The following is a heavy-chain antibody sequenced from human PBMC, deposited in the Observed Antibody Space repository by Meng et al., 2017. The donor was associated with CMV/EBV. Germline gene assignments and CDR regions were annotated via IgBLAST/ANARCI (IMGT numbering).Heavy chain of an antibody. D-gene: IGHD2-2*01. V-gene: IGHV1-2*02. CDR1: GYTLTGYS. CDR2: INPNSGDA. CDR3: ARAGVAYCSSTSCYGYFDY. Sequence: ASVKVSCKASGYTLTGYSMHWVRQAPGQGLEWMGWINPNSGDAHYAQKFQGRVTMTRDTSISTAYMEVSSLRSDDTAVYYCARAGVAYCSSTSCYGYFDYWGQGTLVTVSS. J-gene: IGHJ4*02.